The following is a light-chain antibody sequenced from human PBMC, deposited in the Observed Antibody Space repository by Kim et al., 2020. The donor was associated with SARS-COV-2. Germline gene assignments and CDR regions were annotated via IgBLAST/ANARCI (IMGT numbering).Light chain of an antibody. V-gene: IGLV1-36*01. CDR2: YDD. CDR3: AAWDDSLKAVV. Sequence: QLVLTQPPSVSEAPRQRVTISCSGSSSNIGKNAVNWYQQVPGKAPKLVIFYDDLVPSGASDRFSGSKSGTSASLAISGLQWEDEADYYCAAWDDSLKAVVFGGGTQLTVL. J-gene: IGLJ7*01. CDR1: SSNIGKNA.